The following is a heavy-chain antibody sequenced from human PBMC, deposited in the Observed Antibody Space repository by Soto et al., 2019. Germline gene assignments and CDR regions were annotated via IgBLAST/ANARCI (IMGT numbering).Heavy chain of an antibody. D-gene: IGHD2-21*01. CDR3: ARYCGGDSYNPHYYYFYIDV. CDR1: GFTFSNHW. Sequence: EVQLVESGGGLVQPGGSLRLSCAASGFTFSNHWMSWVRQVPGKGLEWVASIKQDGSDKYYVDSVKGRFTISRDNAKNSLFLQLSSLRAEDTAVFYCARYCGGDSYNPHYYYFYIDVWGKGTTVTVSS. CDR2: IKQDGSDK. V-gene: IGHV3-7*01. J-gene: IGHJ6*03.